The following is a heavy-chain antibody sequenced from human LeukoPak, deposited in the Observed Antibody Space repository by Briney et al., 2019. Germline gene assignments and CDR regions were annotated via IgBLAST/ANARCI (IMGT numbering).Heavy chain of an antibody. D-gene: IGHD3-22*01. CDR2: ICTSGST. J-gene: IGHJ4*02. Sequence: SQTLSLTCTVSGGSISSGSYYWSWIRQPAGKGLEWIGRICTSGSTNYNPSLKSRVTISVDTSKNQFSLKLSSVTAADTAVYYCARYGYYYDSSGYYQQYFDYWGQGTLVTVSS. CDR1: GGSISSGSYY. V-gene: IGHV4-61*02. CDR3: ARYGYYYDSSGYYQQYFDY.